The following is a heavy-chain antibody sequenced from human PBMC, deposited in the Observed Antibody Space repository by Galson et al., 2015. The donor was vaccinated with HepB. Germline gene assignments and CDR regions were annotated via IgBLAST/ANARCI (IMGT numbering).Heavy chain of an antibody. J-gene: IGHJ4*02. Sequence: SLRLSCAASGFTVSSNYMSWVRQAPGKGLEWVSVIYSGGSTYYADSVKGRFTISRDNSKNTLYLQMNSLRAEDTAVYYCARGGGIAVAGTPFDYWGQGTLVTVSS. CDR3: ARGGGIAVAGTPFDY. V-gene: IGHV3-66*02. CDR2: IYSGGST. D-gene: IGHD6-19*01. CDR1: GFTVSSNY.